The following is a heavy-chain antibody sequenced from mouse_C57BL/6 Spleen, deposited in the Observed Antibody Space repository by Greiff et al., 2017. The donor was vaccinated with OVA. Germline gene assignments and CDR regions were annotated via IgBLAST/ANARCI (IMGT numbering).Heavy chain of an antibody. CDR3: ARGPTPLITTVVARHFDY. Sequence: EVQLQQSGPELVKPGASVKISCKASGYTFTDYYMNWVKQSHGKSLEWIGDINPNNGGTSYNQKFKGKATLTVDKSSSTAYMELRSLTSEDSAVYYCARGPTPLITTVVARHFDYWGQGTTLTVSS. V-gene: IGHV1-26*01. J-gene: IGHJ2*01. D-gene: IGHD1-1*01. CDR1: GYTFTDYY. CDR2: INPNNGGT.